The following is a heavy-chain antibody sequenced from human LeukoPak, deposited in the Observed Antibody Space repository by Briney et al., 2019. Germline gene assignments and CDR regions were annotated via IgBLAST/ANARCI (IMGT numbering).Heavy chain of an antibody. Sequence: SETLSLTCTVSGGSISSSSYYWGWIRQPPGKGLEWIGSIYYSGSTYYNPSLKSRVTISVDTSKNQFSLKLSSVTAADTAVYYCARDPVPVYSSSRDVWGKGTTVTISS. J-gene: IGHJ6*04. CDR1: GGSISSSSYY. CDR2: IYYSGST. CDR3: ARDPVPVYSSSRDV. D-gene: IGHD6-6*01. V-gene: IGHV4-39*07.